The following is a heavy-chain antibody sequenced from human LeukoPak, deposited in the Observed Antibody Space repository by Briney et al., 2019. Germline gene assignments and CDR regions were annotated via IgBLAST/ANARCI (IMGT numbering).Heavy chain of an antibody. J-gene: IGHJ4*02. D-gene: IGHD3-22*01. V-gene: IGHV3-30-3*01. Sequence: GGSLRLSCAGSGFTFSTYAMHWVRQAPGKGLEWVAGLSYDGSDKHFADSVKGRFTISRDNSKNTLYLQMNSLRAEDTAVYYCARWGYYYDSSGYYFDYWGQGTLVTVSS. CDR3: ARWGYYYDSSGYYFDY. CDR2: LSYDGSDK. CDR1: GFTFSTYA.